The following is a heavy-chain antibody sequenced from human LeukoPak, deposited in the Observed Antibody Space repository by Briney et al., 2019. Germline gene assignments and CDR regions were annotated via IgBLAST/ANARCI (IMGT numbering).Heavy chain of an antibody. J-gene: IGHJ5*02. CDR3: ASLPYYDSSGAS. CDR1: GGSISSYY. Sequence: SETLSLTCTVSGGSISSYYWSWIRQPPGKGLEWIGYIYNSGSTNYNPSLKSRVTISVDTSKNQFSLKLSSVTAADTAVYYCASLPYYDSSGASWGQGTLVTVSS. V-gene: IGHV4-59*12. CDR2: IYNSGST. D-gene: IGHD3-22*01.